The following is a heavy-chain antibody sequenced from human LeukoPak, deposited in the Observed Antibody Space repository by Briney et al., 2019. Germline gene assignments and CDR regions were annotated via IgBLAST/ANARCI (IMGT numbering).Heavy chain of an antibody. V-gene: IGHV3-23*01. D-gene: IGHD1-26*01. CDR1: GFTFSSYG. CDR3: ATGSPRWFDP. Sequence: PGGTLRLSCAASGFTFSSYGMSWVRQAPGKGLEWVSTISGSGGSTYYADSVRGRFTISRDDAKNSLYLHMNSLKAEDTAVYYCATGSPRWFDPWGQGTLVTVSS. J-gene: IGHJ5*02. CDR2: ISGSGGST.